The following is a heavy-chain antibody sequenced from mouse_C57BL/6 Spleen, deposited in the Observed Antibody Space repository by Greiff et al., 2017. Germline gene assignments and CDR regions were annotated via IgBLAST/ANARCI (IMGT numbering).Heavy chain of an antibody. J-gene: IGHJ4*01. CDR3: ARDWDWDTMDY. CDR1: GFTFSSYA. D-gene: IGHD4-1*01. Sequence: EVMLVESGGGLVKPGGSLKLSCAASGFTFSSYAMSWVRQTPEKRLEWVATISDGGSYTYYPDNVKGRFTISRDNAKNNLYLQMSHLKSEDTAMYYCARDWDWDTMDYWGQGTSVTVSS. V-gene: IGHV5-4*01. CDR2: ISDGGSYT.